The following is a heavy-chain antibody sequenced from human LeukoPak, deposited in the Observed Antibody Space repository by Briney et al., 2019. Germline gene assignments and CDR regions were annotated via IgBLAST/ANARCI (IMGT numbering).Heavy chain of an antibody. J-gene: IGHJ4*02. Sequence: GGSLRLSCAASGFTFSSYAMSWVRQAPGKGLEWVANIKQDGRDKYYVDSVKGRFTISRDNAKNSLYLQMNSLRAEDTAVYYCARFSGGHSSSWHPYYFDYWGQGTLVTVSS. CDR2: IKQDGRDK. CDR1: GFTFSSYA. V-gene: IGHV3-7*03. D-gene: IGHD6-13*01. CDR3: ARFSGGHSSSWHPYYFDY.